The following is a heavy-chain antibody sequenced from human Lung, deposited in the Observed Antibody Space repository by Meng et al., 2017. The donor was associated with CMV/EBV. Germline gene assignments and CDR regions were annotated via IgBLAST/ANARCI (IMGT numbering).Heavy chain of an antibody. J-gene: IGHJ6*04. V-gene: IGHV3-30*04. CDR1: GFTFSSYA. CDR2: ISYDGSNK. Sequence: GESXKISCAASGFTFSSYAMHWVRQAPGKVLEWVPVISYDGSNKYYADSVKGRFTISRDNSKNTLYLQMNSLRAEDTAVYYCARDRGGIVGATKGYYGMDVXGYGXTVTVSS. CDR3: ARDRGGIVGATKGYYGMDV. D-gene: IGHD1-26*01.